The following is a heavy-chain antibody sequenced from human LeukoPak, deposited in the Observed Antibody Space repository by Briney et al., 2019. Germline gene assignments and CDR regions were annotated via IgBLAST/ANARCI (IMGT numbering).Heavy chain of an antibody. Sequence: PSETLSLTRTVSGGSFSGTGYYWGWIRQPPGKGLEWIGSIFYSGNTYYNPSLKSRVTLSVDTSKNQFSLKLSSVTAADTAVYYCARLGDTLSTDRYFDYWGQGTLVTVSS. V-gene: IGHV4-39*01. D-gene: IGHD5/OR15-5a*01. CDR3: ARLGDTLSTDRYFDY. J-gene: IGHJ4*02. CDR1: GGSFSGTGYY. CDR2: IFYSGNT.